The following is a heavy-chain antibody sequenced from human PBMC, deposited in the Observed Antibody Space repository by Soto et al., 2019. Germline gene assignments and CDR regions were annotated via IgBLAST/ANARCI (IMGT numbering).Heavy chain of an antibody. J-gene: IGHJ4*02. V-gene: IGHV2-5*02. CDR2: IYWDDDK. D-gene: IGHD5-12*01. CDR3: AHVYGGYDNFDY. Sequence: QITLKESGPTLVKPTQTLTLTCTFSGFSLSTSGVGVGWIRQPPGKALEWLALIYWDDDKRYSPSLKSRLTITKDTSKNQVVLTMTNMDPVDTATYYCAHVYGGYDNFDYWGQGTLSPSPQ. CDR1: GFSLSTSGVG.